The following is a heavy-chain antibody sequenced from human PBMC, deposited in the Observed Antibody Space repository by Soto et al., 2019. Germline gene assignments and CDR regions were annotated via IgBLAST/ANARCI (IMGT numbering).Heavy chain of an antibody. Sequence: ASVKVSCKASGYSFSTYGISWVRQATGQGLEWMGWMNPNSGNTGYAQKFQGRVAMTRDTSISTAYMELRSLRSDDTAVYYCARTSRSFMDVWGQGTTVTVSS. V-gene: IGHV1-8*01. J-gene: IGHJ6*02. CDR3: ARTSRSFMDV. CDR2: MNPNSGNT. CDR1: GYSFSTYG.